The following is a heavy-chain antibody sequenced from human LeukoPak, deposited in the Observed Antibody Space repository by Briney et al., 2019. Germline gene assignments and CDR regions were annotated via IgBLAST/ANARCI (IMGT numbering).Heavy chain of an antibody. J-gene: IGHJ4*02. Sequence: PGGSLRLSCAASGFTFSNYGMHWVRQAPGKGLEWVSFVQYDGNNEYYSNSVEGRFTISRDNSKNTLYLQMNSLRTEDTAVYYCAKDRAYRYGRANAPGDYWGQGTLVTVSS. V-gene: IGHV3-30*02. CDR1: GFTFSNYG. CDR3: AKDRAYRYGRANAPGDY. D-gene: IGHD5-18*01. CDR2: VQYDGNNE.